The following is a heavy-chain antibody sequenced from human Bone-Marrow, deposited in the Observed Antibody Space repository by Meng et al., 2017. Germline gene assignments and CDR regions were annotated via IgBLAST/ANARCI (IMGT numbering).Heavy chain of an antibody. Sequence: SETLSLTCTVSGYSISSGYYWGWMQQPPGKGLEWIGIIYQSGSTYYNPSLRSRLNITVDTSKNQISLRLNSVTAADTALYYCARDRGYYASDIWGQGTMVTVSS. CDR2: IYQSGST. CDR1: GYSISSGYY. CDR3: ARDRGYYASDI. D-gene: IGHD3-22*01. V-gene: IGHV4-38-2*02. J-gene: IGHJ3*02.